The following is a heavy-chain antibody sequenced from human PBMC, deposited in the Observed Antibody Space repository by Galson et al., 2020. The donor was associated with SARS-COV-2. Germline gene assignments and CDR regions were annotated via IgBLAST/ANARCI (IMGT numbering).Heavy chain of an antibody. CDR3: ARGTNRSYYDSSGYYYLRIHFDY. J-gene: IGHJ4*02. V-gene: IGHV4-34*01. CDR1: GGSFSGYY. D-gene: IGHD3-22*01. CDR2: INNRGST. Sequence: PSETLSLTCAVYGGSFSGYYWSWIRQPPGKGLEWIGDINNRGSTNYNPSLKSRVTISVDTSKNQFSLKLSSVTAADTAVYYCARGTNRSYYDSSGYYYLRIHFDYWGQGTLVTASS.